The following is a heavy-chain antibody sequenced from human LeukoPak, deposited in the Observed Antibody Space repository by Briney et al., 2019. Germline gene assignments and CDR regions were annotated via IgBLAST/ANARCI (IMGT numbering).Heavy chain of an antibody. Sequence: GGSLRLSCAASGFTFDDYAMHWVRQAPGKGLEWVSLISGDGGSTYYADSVKGRFTISRDNSKNSLYLQMNSLRTEDTALYYCAKDMVPYGDYSGSELDYWGQGTLVTVSS. CDR2: ISGDGGST. CDR3: AKDMVPYGDYSGSELDY. V-gene: IGHV3-43*02. CDR1: GFTFDDYA. D-gene: IGHD4-17*01. J-gene: IGHJ4*02.